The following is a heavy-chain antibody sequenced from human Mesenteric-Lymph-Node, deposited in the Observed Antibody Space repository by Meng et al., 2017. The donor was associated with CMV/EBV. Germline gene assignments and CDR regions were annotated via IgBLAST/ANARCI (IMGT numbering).Heavy chain of an antibody. CDR3: ARGMGSGSSYGYYGMDV. J-gene: IGHJ6*02. CDR2: ISGSGGNT. Sequence: GESLKISCAASGFTFISYAMSWVRQAPGKGLEWVSTISGSGGNTYYADSVKGRFTISRDNAKNSLYLQMHSLRAEDTAWYYCARGMGSGSSYGYYGMDVWGQGTTVTVSS. CDR1: GFTFISYA. D-gene: IGHD5-18*01. V-gene: IGHV3-23*01.